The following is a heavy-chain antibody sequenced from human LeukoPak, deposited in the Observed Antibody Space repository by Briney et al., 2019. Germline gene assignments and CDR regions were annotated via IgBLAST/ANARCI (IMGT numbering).Heavy chain of an antibody. CDR2: IKQDGSEK. J-gene: IGHJ5*02. CDR3: VRGAFDP. Sequence: GGSLRLSCVASGFTFTSHWMSWVRQAPGKGLEWVANIKQDGSEKYYVDSVKGRFTISRDNAKNSVYLQMNSLRAEDTAVYYCVRGAFDPWGQGTLVSVPS. V-gene: IGHV3-7*01. CDR1: GFTFTSHW.